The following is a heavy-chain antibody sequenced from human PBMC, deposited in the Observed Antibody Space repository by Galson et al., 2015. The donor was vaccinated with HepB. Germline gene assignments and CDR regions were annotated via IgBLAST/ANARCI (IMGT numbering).Heavy chain of an antibody. Sequence: SVKVSCKAPGGTFSSYTISWVRQAPGQGLEWMGRIIPILGIANYAQKFQGRVTITADKSTSTAYMELSSLRSEDTAVYYCAREDVDIVGTVRMDVWGQGTTVTVSS. J-gene: IGHJ6*02. V-gene: IGHV1-69*04. CDR2: IIPILGIA. D-gene: IGHD5-12*01. CDR3: AREDVDIVGTVRMDV. CDR1: GGTFSSYT.